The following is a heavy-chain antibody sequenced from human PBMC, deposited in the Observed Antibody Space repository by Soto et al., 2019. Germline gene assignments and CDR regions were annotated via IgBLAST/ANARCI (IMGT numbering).Heavy chain of an antibody. CDR2: ISAGNGNT. V-gene: IGHV1-3*05. D-gene: IGHD6-13*01. J-gene: IGHJ4*02. CDR1: GYTFTSYA. CDR3: ARDVAAADY. Sequence: QVQLVQSGAEEKKPGASVKVSCKASGYTFTSYAMLWVRQAPGQRLEWMGWISAGNGNTKYSQKFQGRVTITRDTSASTAYMELSSLISEDTAVYSCARDVAAADYWGQGTLVTVSA.